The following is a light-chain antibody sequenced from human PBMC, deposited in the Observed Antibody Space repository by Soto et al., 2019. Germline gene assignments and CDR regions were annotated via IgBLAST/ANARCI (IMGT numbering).Light chain of an antibody. CDR1: RSVSTY. Sequence: EIGVTQSPVTLSLSPGDRATLSCRASRSVSTYLAWYQQKPGQAPRLLIYDTSHRATGIPARFSGSGSGTDFTLTISSLEPEDFAVYYCQQRSSSMWAFGQGTRVEVK. V-gene: IGKV3-11*01. CDR2: DTS. J-gene: IGKJ1*01. CDR3: QQRSSSMWA.